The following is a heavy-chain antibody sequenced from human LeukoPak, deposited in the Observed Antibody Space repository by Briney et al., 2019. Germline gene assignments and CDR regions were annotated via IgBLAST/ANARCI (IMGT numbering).Heavy chain of an antibody. CDR1: GGSISSYY. D-gene: IGHD5-24*01. CDR3: ARDLDDYNGLPPFFQH. J-gene: IGHJ1*01. V-gene: IGHV3-23*01. Sequence: ETLSLTCTVSGGSISSYYWSWVRQAPGKGLEWVSAVSGGGSSTYSADSVKGRFTISRDNSKNTLYLQMNSLRAEDTAVYYCARDLDDYNGLPPFFQHWGQGTLVIVSS. CDR2: VSGGGSST.